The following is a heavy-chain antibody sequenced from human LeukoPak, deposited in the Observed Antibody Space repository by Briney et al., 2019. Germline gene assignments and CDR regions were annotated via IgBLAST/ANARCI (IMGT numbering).Heavy chain of an antibody. V-gene: IGHV3-7*01. CDR1: GFTFTTYW. Sequence: PPRSLRLSCVPSGFTFTTYWMACVRQAPGKWLEWVAKINGDGSQKNYLDSVKGRFTISRDNAKNSVYLQMNSLRAEDTAVYYCARDYYASGSLDFWGQGTLVTVSS. J-gene: IGHJ4*02. D-gene: IGHD3-10*01. CDR3: ARDYYASGSLDF. CDR2: INGDGSQK.